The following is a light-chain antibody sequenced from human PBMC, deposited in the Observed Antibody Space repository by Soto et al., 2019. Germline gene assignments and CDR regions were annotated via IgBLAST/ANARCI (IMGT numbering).Light chain of an antibody. CDR1: SSDVGDYKF. CDR3: SSYAGNNNVV. J-gene: IGLJ2*01. V-gene: IGLV2-8*01. CDR2: EVS. Sequence: LTQPPSASGSPGQSVTISCTGTSSDVGDYKFVSWYQQHPGKAPKLLIYEVSRRPSGVPDRFSGSKSGNTASLTVSGLQAEDEADYYCSSYAGNNNVVLGGGTKVTVL.